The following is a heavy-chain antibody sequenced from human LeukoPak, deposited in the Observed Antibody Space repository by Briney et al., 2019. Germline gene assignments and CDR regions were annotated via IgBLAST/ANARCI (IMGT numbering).Heavy chain of an antibody. V-gene: IGHV3-30*02. CDR3: ARDDSSGYYLLGAFDI. CDR1: GFTFSSYG. Sequence: GGSLRLSCAASGFTFSSYGMHWVRQAPGKGLEWVAFIRYDGSNKYYADSVKGRFTISRDNSKDTLYLQMNSLRADDTAVYYCARDDSSGYYLLGAFDIWGQGTMVTVSS. D-gene: IGHD3-22*01. J-gene: IGHJ3*02. CDR2: IRYDGSNK.